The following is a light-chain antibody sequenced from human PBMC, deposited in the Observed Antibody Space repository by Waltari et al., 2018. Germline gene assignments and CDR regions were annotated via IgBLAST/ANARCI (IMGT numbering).Light chain of an antibody. CDR3: QQYKSYKT. Sequence: DIQMTQSPSTLSASVGDTVIISCRASQSITTSLAGYQQKPGKAPDVLIFGASNLESGVPSRFSGSGSGTEFTLTISSLQPDDFATYYCQQYKSYKTFGQGTRVEIK. J-gene: IGKJ1*01. CDR1: QSITTS. V-gene: IGKV1-5*03. CDR2: GAS.